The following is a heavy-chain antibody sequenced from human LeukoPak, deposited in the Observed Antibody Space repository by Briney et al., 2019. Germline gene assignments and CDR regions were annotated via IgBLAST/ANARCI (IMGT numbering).Heavy chain of an antibody. J-gene: IGHJ4*02. D-gene: IGHD2-15*01. CDR3: VRYCSGGSCLA. Sequence: GSSLRLSCAASGLTFSSYAMQWVRHAPGKGLDGVSYISSSGVMMHYADSVKGRFTISRDNAKNSLYLQMNSLRVEDTAVYYCVRYCSGGSCLAWGQGALVTVSS. CDR2: ISSSGVMM. CDR1: GLTFSSYA. V-gene: IGHV3-48*03.